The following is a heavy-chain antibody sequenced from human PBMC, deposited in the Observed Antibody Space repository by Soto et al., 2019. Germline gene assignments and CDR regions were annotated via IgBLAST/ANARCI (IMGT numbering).Heavy chain of an antibody. Sequence: QVQLVESGGGEVQPGRSLTISCAASEFTFSTYGVHWVRQTPCKGLEWVAVISYDGTNKFYSDSVKGRFTISRDNFKNTLTLQRNSLRADDTAVYSCAKDLQSYGDYDYYCYGMDVWGLGTRVTVSS. J-gene: IGHJ6*02. CDR1: EFTFSTYG. CDR3: AKDLQSYGDYDYYCYGMDV. CDR2: ISYDGTNK. D-gene: IGHD4-17*01. V-gene: IGHV3-30*18.